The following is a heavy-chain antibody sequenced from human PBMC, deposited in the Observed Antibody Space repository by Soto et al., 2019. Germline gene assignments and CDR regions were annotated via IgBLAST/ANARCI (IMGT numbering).Heavy chain of an antibody. V-gene: IGHV3-15*01. CDR3: TKDPGGRVTPREVPDF. CDR1: GFTVSNAW. D-gene: IGHD2-8*01. CDR2: FKSKSDGATI. Sequence: GGSLRLSCAVSGFTVSNAWMSWVRQAPGKGLEWVGRFKSKSDGATIDYATPVKGRFTISRDDSQNTLYLQMNSLKTEDTAVYYCTKDPGGRVTPREVPDFWGQGTLVTVSS. J-gene: IGHJ4*02.